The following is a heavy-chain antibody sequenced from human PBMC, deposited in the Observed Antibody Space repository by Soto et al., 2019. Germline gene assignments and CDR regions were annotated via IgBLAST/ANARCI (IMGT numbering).Heavy chain of an antibody. CDR3: ARDFWSGYYTYGMDV. J-gene: IGHJ6*02. Sequence: SETLSLTCTVSGGSISSYYWSWIRQPPGKGLEWIGYIYYSGSTNYNPSLKSRVTISVDTSKNQFSPKLSSVTAADTAVYYCARDFWSGYYTYGMDVWGQGTTVTVSS. V-gene: IGHV4-59*01. CDR1: GGSISSYY. CDR2: IYYSGST. D-gene: IGHD3-3*01.